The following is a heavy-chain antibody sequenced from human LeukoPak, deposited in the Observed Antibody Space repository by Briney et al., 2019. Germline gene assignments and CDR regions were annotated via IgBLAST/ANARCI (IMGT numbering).Heavy chain of an antibody. D-gene: IGHD6-13*01. V-gene: IGHV4-4*02. CDR3: ARDAYSSSWYRPEAMFDP. Sequence: SETLSLTFAVSGGSISSSNWWSWVRQPPGKGLEWIGEIYHSGSTNYNPSLKSRVTISVDKSKNQFSLKLSSVTAADTAVYYCARDAYSSSWYRPEAMFDPWGQGTLVTVSS. J-gene: IGHJ5*02. CDR2: IYHSGST. CDR1: GGSISSSNW.